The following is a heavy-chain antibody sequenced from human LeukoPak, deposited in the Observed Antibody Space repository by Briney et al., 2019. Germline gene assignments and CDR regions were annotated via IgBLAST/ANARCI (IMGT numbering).Heavy chain of an antibody. CDR3: TRDGCSGCQGGGAFDI. J-gene: IGHJ3*02. V-gene: IGHV3-49*04. CDR2: IRRKGYSGTT. CDR1: GFTFGDHA. D-gene: IGHD6-19*01. Sequence: GGSLRLSCTGSGFTFGDHAMSWVRQAPGKGLEWVGFIRRKGYSGTTKYAASVKGRFTISRDDSKSIAYLQMNSPKTEDTAMYYCTRDGCSGCQGGGAFDIWGQGTMVTVSS.